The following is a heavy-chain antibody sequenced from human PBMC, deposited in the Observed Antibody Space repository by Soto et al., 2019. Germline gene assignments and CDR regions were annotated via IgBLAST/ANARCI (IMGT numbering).Heavy chain of an antibody. Sequence: ASVKVSCKDSGYTFIGYYMYWVRQAPGQGLEWMGWINPNSGGTNYARRFQGRVTMTRDTSISTAYRELSKQTSDDTAVYYCARGRCMSSDAFDIWGQGTMVTGSS. CDR2: INPNSGGT. CDR1: GYTFIGYY. J-gene: IGHJ3*02. V-gene: IGHV1-2*02. D-gene: IGHD2-8*01. CDR3: ARGRCMSSDAFDI.